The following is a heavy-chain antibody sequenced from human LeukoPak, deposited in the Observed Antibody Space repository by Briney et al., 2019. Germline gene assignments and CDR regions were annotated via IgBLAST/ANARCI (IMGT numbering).Heavy chain of an antibody. D-gene: IGHD3-10*01. CDR1: GFTFSSYS. CDR2: ISSSSSYI. Sequence: PGGSLRLSCAASGFTFSSYSMNWVRQAPGKGLEWVSSISSSSSYIYYADSVKGRFTISRDNAKNSLYLQMNSLRAEDTAVYYCARCMVRGAVPAFDIWGQGTMVTVSS. J-gene: IGHJ3*02. V-gene: IGHV3-21*01. CDR3: ARCMVRGAVPAFDI.